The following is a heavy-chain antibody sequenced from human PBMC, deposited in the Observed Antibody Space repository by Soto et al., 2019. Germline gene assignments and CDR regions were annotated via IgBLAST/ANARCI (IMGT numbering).Heavy chain of an antibody. Sequence: WASVKVSCKASGYTFTGYYMHWVRQAPGQGLEWMGWINPNSGGTNYAQKFQGRVTMTRDTSISTAYMELSRLRSDDTAVYYCARDGQYYGSGKDGMDVWGQGTTVTVSS. D-gene: IGHD3-10*01. CDR1: GYTFTGYY. CDR3: ARDGQYYGSGKDGMDV. V-gene: IGHV1-2*02. J-gene: IGHJ6*02. CDR2: INPNSGGT.